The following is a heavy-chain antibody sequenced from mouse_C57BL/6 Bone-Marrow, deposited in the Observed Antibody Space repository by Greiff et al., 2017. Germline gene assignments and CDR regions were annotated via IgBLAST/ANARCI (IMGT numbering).Heavy chain of an antibody. J-gene: IGHJ4*01. D-gene: IGHD1-1*01. CDR3: ARGATLVATPYCAMDV. V-gene: IGHV1-39*01. Sequence: VQLQQSGPELVKPGASVKISCKASGYSFTDYNMNWVKQSTGKSLEWIGVINPNYGTTSYNQKFKGKATLTVDPSSSTSYMQLNNLTSEDSAVYYWARGATLVATPYCAMDVWGQGTSVTVSS. CDR2: INPNYGTT. CDR1: GYSFTDYN.